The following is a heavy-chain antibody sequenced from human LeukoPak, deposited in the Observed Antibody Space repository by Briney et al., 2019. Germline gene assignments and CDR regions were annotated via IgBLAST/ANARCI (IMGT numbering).Heavy chain of an antibody. V-gene: IGHV3-7*01. CDR2: ISQDGSQK. Sequence: GGSLRLSCAASGFSFNKYWRNWVRQAPGKGLEWVATISQDGSQKYLADFVKGRFTISRDNGRNSLYLQMSSLRGDDTAIYYCVRSKVVAEAGKSWFDPWGQGTRVTVTS. D-gene: IGHD6-19*01. CDR3: VRSKVVAEAGKSWFDP. CDR1: GFSFNKYW. J-gene: IGHJ5*01.